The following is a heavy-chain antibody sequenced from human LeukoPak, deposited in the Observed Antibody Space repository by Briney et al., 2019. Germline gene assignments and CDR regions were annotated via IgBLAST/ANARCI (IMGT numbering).Heavy chain of an antibody. D-gene: IGHD5-24*01. CDR2: IKQDGSEK. V-gene: IGHV3-7*01. Sequence: GGSLRLSCAASGFTFSSYWMSWVRQAPGMGLEWVANIKQDGSEKYYVDSVKGRFTISRDNAKNSLYLQMNSLRAEDTAVYYCARLRRDGYPRRYYFDYWGQGTLVTVSS. CDR1: GFTFSSYW. J-gene: IGHJ4*02. CDR3: ARLRRDGYPRRYYFDY.